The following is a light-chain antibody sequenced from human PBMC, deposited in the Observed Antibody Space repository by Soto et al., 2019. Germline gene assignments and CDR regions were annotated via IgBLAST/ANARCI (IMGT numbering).Light chain of an antibody. V-gene: IGKV3-20*01. Sequence: EIVLTQSPGTLSLSPGERATLSCRASQTVRNNYLAWYQQKPGQAPRLLIYGASSRATGIPDRFSGSGSGTDFTLTISRLEPEDFAVYYCQQYGSSLSITFGQGTRLEN. CDR1: QTVRNNY. CDR3: QQYGSSLSIT. J-gene: IGKJ5*01. CDR2: GAS.